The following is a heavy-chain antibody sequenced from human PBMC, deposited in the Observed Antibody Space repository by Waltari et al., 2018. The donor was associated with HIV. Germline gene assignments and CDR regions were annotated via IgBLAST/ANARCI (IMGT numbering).Heavy chain of an antibody. CDR2: IYYSGST. J-gene: IGHJ3*02. Sequence: QVQLQESGPGLVKPSETLSLTCSVSGDSINSVGHYWAWIRQPPGKGLEWIGHIYYSGSTYYNPSLKSRGSISMDTSKNQFSLKVKSVTAADTAVYYCARSTYGYDYDNNGYNAFDIWGQGTMLTVSA. CDR1: GDSINSVGHY. V-gene: IGHV4-39*01. CDR3: ARSTYGYDYDNNGYNAFDI. D-gene: IGHD3-22*01.